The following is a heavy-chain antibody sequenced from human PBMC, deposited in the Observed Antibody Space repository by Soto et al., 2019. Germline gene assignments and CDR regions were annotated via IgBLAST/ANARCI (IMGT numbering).Heavy chain of an antibody. CDR1: GGSISSSSYY. J-gene: IGHJ4*02. Sequence: SETLSLTCTVSGGSISSSSYYWGWIRQPPGKGLEWIGSIYYSGSTYYNPSLKSRVTISVDTSKNQFSLKLSSVTAADTAVYYCERQRPFTFAVTAPPGYFDYRGQATLVAVSS. V-gene: IGHV4-39*01. CDR3: ERQRPFTFAVTAPPGYFDY. CDR2: IYYSGST. D-gene: IGHD2-21*02.